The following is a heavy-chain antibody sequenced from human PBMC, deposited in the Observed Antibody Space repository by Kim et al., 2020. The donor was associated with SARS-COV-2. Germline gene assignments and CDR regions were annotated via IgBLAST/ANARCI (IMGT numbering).Heavy chain of an antibody. V-gene: IGHV4-59*13. CDR2: IYSSGST. CDR1: GGSISSYY. J-gene: IGHJ5*02. D-gene: IGHD5-12*01. CDR3: AGNVGYAGNFKP. Sequence: SETLSLTCTVSGGSISSYYWSWIRQPPGKGLEWIGYIYSSGSTNYNPSLKSRVTISVTPSKNQCALNLTSMTPADTAVYYCAGNVGYAGNFKPWGQGTLATVSS.